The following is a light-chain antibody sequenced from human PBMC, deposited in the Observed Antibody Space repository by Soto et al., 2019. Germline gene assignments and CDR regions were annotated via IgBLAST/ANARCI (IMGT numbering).Light chain of an antibody. CDR1: SSDVGGYNY. CDR3: CSYAGSFYV. V-gene: IGLV2-11*01. J-gene: IGLJ1*01. Sequence: QSALTQPRSVSGSPGQSVTISCTGTSSDVGGYNYFSWSQQHPGKAPKLMIYDVSKWPSGVPDRFSGSKSGNTASLTISGLQAGDEADYYCCSYAGSFYVFGTGTKVTVL. CDR2: DVS.